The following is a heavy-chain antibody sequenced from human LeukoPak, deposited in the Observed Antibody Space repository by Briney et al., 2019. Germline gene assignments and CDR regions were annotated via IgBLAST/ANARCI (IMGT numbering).Heavy chain of an antibody. D-gene: IGHD6-19*01. CDR2: ISRSSSFI. V-gene: IGHV3-21*01. CDR3: ARDEAVRGFDP. J-gene: IGHJ5*02. Sequence: GGSLRLSCAASGFTLSSYSMNWVRQAPGKGLEWVASISRSSSFIHYADSVKGRFTISRDNAKNSLYLQMNSLRAEDTAVYHCARDEAVRGFDPWGQGTLVTVSS. CDR1: GFTLSSYS.